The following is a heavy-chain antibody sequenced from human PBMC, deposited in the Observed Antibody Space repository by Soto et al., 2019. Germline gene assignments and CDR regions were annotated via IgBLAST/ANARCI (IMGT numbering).Heavy chain of an antibody. CDR1: GGTFSSYA. CDR3: ARLGGYCSSTSCYRDYYYYYGMDV. D-gene: IGHD2-2*02. V-gene: IGHV1-69*06. CDR2: IIPTFGTA. Sequence: SVKVSCKASGGTFSSYAISWVRQAPGQGLEWMGGIIPTFGTANYAQKFQGRVTITADKSTSTAYMEPSSLRSEDTAVYYCARLGGYCSSTSCYRDYYYYYGMDVWGQGTTVTVSS. J-gene: IGHJ6*02.